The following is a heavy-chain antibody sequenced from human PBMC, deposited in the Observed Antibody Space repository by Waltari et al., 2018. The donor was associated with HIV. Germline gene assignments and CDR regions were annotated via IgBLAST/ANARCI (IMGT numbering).Heavy chain of an antibody. Sequence: VQLAESGDEVKKPGAAVRRAYTASGYPFISYALSLVRLAPAPGLAWMGWISAHSGNPDYAQKSQGRLSTTTDTSASTADLELRSLRSDDTAVYYCARGGGYCSNGVCYLMYTDMASFDHWGQGTLVTVSS. CDR1: GYPFISYA. CDR3: ARGGGYCSNGVCYLMYTDMASFDH. CDR2: ISAHSGNP. V-gene: IGHV1-18*01. J-gene: IGHJ4*02. D-gene: IGHD2-8*01.